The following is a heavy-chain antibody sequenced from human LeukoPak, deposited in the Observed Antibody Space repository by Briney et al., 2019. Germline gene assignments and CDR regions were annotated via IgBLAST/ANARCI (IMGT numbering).Heavy chain of an antibody. CDR2: INPRSGST. V-gene: IGHV1-46*01. J-gene: IGHJ6*03. Sequence: ASVKVSCKASGYTFTSYYMHWVRQAPGQGLEWMGIINPRSGSTSYAQKFQGRVTMTRDTSTSTVYMELSSLRSEDTAVYYCARRNLPTVTTSDYYYYYMDVWGKGTTVTVSS. D-gene: IGHD4-11*01. CDR1: GYTFTSYY. CDR3: ARRNLPTVTTSDYYYYYMDV.